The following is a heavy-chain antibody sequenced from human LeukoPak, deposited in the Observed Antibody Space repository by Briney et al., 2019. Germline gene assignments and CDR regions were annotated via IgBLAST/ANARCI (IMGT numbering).Heavy chain of an antibody. V-gene: IGHV3-7*01. J-gene: IGHJ6*03. D-gene: IGHD5-18*01. CDR2: INQDGSEK. CDR3: ARERGGYSYGTFYYMDV. Sequence: GGSLRLSCATSGFTFSSYWMSWVRQAPGKGLEWVAYINQDGSEKNYADSVKGRFTISRDNAKNSLYLQMNSLRAEDTAVYYCARERGGYSYGTFYYMDVWGKGTTVTISS. CDR1: GFTFSSYW.